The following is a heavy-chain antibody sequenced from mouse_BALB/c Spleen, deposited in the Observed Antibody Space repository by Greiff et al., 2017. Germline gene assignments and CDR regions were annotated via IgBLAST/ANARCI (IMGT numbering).Heavy chain of an antibody. CDR2: INPSTGYT. CDR3: APYGNQFAY. D-gene: IGHD2-1*01. J-gene: IGHJ3*01. V-gene: IGHV1-7*01. Sequence: VQLQQSGAELAKPGASVKMSCKASGYTFTSYWMHWVKQRPGQGLEWIGYINPSTGYTEYNQKFKDKATLTADKSSSTAYMQLSSLTSEDTAVYYCAPYGNQFAYWGQGTLVTVSA. CDR1: GYTFTSYW.